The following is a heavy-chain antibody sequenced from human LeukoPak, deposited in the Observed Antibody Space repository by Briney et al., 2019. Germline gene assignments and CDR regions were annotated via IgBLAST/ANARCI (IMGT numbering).Heavy chain of an antibody. D-gene: IGHD4-17*01. CDR1: GGSISSYD. Sequence: SETLSLTCTVSGGSISSYDWSWIRQPPGKGLEWIGYIYYSGSTNYNPSLKSRVTISVDTSKNQFSLKLSSVTAADTAVYYCARTTVTFGSYYFDYWGQGTLVTVSS. CDR2: IYYSGST. V-gene: IGHV4-59*01. J-gene: IGHJ4*02. CDR3: ARTTVTFGSYYFDY.